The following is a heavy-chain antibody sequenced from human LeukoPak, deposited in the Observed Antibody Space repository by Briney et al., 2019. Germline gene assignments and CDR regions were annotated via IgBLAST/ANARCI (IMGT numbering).Heavy chain of an antibody. J-gene: IGHJ3*02. CDR2: IKQDGSEK. CDR3: AREVRSGWGTYAFDI. D-gene: IGHD6-19*01. CDR1: GFSFSSYG. V-gene: IGHV3-7*01. Sequence: PGGSLRLSCAASGFSFSSYGMHWVRQAPGKGLEWVANIKQDGSEKYYVDSVKGRFTISRDNAKNSLYLQMNSLRAEDTAVYYCAREVRSGWGTYAFDIWGQGTMVTVSS.